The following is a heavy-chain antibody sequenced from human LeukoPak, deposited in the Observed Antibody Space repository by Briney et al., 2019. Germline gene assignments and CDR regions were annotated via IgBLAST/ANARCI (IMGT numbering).Heavy chain of an antibody. CDR1: GYTFTSSD. V-gene: IGHV1-8*01. J-gene: IGHJ2*01. CDR2: MNPNSGNT. Sequence: GASVKVSCKASGYTFTSSDINWVRQATGQGLEWMGWMNPNSGNTGYAQKFQGRVTMTRNTSISTAYMELSSLRSEDTAVYYCARDINGYTYGRSYWYFDLWGRGTLVTVSS. D-gene: IGHD5-18*01. CDR3: ARDINGYTYGRSYWYFDL.